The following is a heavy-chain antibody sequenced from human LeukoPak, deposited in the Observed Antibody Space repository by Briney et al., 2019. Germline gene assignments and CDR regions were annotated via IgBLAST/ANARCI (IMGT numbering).Heavy chain of an antibody. J-gene: IGHJ4*02. D-gene: IGHD2-21*02. Sequence: SETLSLTCTVSGGSISSYYWSWIRQPSGKGLEWIGYIYYSGSTNYNPSLKSRVTISVDTSKNQFSLKLSSVTAADTAVYYCARYNMVVTAIFWGQGTLVTVSS. V-gene: IGHV4-59*08. CDR3: ARYNMVVTAIF. CDR2: IYYSGST. CDR1: GGSISSYY.